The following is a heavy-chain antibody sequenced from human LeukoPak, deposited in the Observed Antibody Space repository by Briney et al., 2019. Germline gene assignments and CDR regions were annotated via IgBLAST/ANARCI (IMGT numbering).Heavy chain of an antibody. J-gene: IGHJ4*02. V-gene: IGHV4-39*07. CDR3: ARRHYEILSGYPS. D-gene: IGHD3-9*01. Sequence: SETLSLTCTVSGGSISSSSYYWGWIRQPPGKGLEWIGSIYHSGSPNYNPSLKSRVTMSIDTSKNQFSLNLSSVTASDTAVYYCARRHYEILSGYPSWGQGILVTVSS. CDR1: GGSISSSSYY. CDR2: IYHSGSP.